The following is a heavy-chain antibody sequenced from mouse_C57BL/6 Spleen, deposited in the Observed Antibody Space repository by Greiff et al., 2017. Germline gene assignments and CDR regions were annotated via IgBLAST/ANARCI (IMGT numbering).Heavy chain of an antibody. J-gene: IGHJ2*01. V-gene: IGHV1-82*01. CDR3: ARGLGGVDY. Sequence: QVQLKQSGPELVKPGASVKISCKASGYAFSSSWMNWVKQRTGKGLEWIGRIYPGDGDTNYNGKFKGKATLTADKSSSTAYMQLSSLTSEDSAVYFCARGLGGVDYWGQGTTLTVSS. CDR1: GYAFSSSW. D-gene: IGHD3-3*01. CDR2: IYPGDGDT.